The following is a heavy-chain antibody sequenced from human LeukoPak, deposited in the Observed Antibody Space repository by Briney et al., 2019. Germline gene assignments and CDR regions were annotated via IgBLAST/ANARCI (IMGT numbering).Heavy chain of an antibody. CDR3: AREILAPGKTHDY. CDR2: INDDGSAT. CDR1: GFTFSTYS. J-gene: IGHJ4*02. V-gene: IGHV3-74*01. Sequence: GGSLRLSCATSGFTFSTYSMNWVRQVPGKGLVWVSRINDDGSATFYADSVKGRFTISRDNAKNTLFLQMNSLSAEDTAVYYCAREILAPGKTHDYWGQGTLVTVSS.